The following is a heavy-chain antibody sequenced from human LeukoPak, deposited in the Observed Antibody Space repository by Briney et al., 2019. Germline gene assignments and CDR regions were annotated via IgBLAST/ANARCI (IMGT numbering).Heavy chain of an antibody. V-gene: IGHV3-23*01. J-gene: IGHJ5*02. CDR2: ISGSGGST. CDR3: AKDPGYYYGSGSYYNEAWFDP. D-gene: IGHD3-10*01. CDR1: GITLSSYA. Sequence: GGSLRLSCAVSGITLSSYAMSWVRQAPGKGLEWVSAISGSGGSTYYADSVKGRFTISRDNSKNTLYLQMNSLRAEDTAVYYCAKDPGYYYGSGSYYNEAWFDPWGQGTLVTVSS.